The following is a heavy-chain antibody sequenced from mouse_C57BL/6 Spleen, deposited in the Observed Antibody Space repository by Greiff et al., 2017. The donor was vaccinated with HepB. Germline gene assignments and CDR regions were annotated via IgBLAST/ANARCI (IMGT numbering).Heavy chain of an antibody. D-gene: IGHD4-1*01. Sequence: QVQLQQSGPELVKPGASVKISCKASGYAFSSSWMNWVKQRPGKGLEWIGRIYPRSGNTYYNEKFKGKATLTADKSSSTAYMELRSLTSEDSAVYFCARRGSNWAWFAYWGQGTLVTVSA. V-gene: IGHV1-82*01. CDR1: GYAFSSSW. J-gene: IGHJ3*01. CDR2: IYPRSGNT. CDR3: ARRGSNWAWFAY.